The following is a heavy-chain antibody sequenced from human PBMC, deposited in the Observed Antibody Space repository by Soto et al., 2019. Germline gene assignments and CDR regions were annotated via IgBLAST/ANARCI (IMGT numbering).Heavy chain of an antibody. V-gene: IGHV3-23*01. CDR2: LTGSGINT. CDR1: GFTFSSYA. CDR3: ARALPPNDY. Sequence: PGGSLRLSCAASGFTFSSYAMNWVRQAPGKGLEWVSALTGSGINTYYADSVKGRFTISRDNSKNTLYLQMNSLRADDTAVYYCARALPPNDYWGQGTLVTVSS. J-gene: IGHJ4*02.